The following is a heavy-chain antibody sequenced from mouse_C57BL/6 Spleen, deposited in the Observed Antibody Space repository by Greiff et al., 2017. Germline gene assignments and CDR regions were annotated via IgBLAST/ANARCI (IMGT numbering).Heavy chain of an antibody. Sequence: EVMLVESGGGLVKPGGSLKLSCAASGFTFSDYGMHWVRQAPEKGLEWVAYISRGSSTIYYADTVKGRFTISRENAKNTLFLQMTSLRSEDTAMYYCAMPLYYCGSSYAMDYWGQGTSVTVSS. CDR2: ISRGSSTI. V-gene: IGHV5-17*01. CDR1: GFTFSDYG. D-gene: IGHD1-1*01. J-gene: IGHJ4*01. CDR3: AMPLYYCGSSYAMDY.